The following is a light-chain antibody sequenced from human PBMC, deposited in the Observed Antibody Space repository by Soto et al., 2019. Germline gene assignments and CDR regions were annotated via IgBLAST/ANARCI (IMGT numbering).Light chain of an antibody. V-gene: IGKV3-11*01. CDR2: DSS. CDR1: QSVDIY. Sequence: EIVLTQSPATLSLSPGERATLSRRASQSVDIYLAWYQHKSGQAPKLLIYDSSKRPTGVPARFSGSGSGTNFTLTISSLEPEDFAVYYCQQRSNWPRVSFGPGTRVDF. CDR3: QQRSNWPRVS. J-gene: IGKJ3*01.